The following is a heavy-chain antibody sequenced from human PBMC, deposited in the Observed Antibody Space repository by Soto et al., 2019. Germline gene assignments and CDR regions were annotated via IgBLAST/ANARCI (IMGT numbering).Heavy chain of an antibody. V-gene: IGHV1-8*01. CDR2: MNPNSGNT. CDR1: GYTFTSYD. Sequence: ASVKFSCKASGYTFTSYDINWVRQATGQGLELMGWMNPNSGNTGYAQKFQGRVTMTRNTSISTAYMELSSLRSEDTAVYYCASLYYDILTGDYYYYYGMDVWGQGTTVTVSS. CDR3: ASLYYDILTGDYYYYYGMDV. J-gene: IGHJ6*02. D-gene: IGHD3-9*01.